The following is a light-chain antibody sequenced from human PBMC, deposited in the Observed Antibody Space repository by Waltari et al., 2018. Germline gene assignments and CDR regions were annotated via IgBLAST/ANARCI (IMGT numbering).Light chain of an antibody. CDR1: SSDLGFYTF. J-gene: IGLJ1*01. CDR3: ASETSTTTLYV. Sequence: HSALTQPASVSGSPGQSITLPCTGTSSDLGFYTFVSWYQQHPGKAPKVMIYHVSNRPSGVSNRFSGSKSGNTASLTISGLQPEDEADYYCASETSTTTLYVFGSGTKVTVL. V-gene: IGLV2-14*03. CDR2: HVS.